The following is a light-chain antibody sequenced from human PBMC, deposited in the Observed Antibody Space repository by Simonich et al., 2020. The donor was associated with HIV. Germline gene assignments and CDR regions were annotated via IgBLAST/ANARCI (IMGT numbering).Light chain of an antibody. J-gene: IGKJ2*01. V-gene: IGKV3-15*01. CDR2: GAS. CDR3: QQYNKWPPYT. CDR1: QSVSRN. Sequence: EIVMTQSPATLSVSPGERATLSCRASQSVSRNLAWYQQKPGQAPRLLIHGASTRATGIPARFSGSGSGTEFTLTISSLQSEDFAVYYCQQYNKWPPYTFGQGTKLEIK.